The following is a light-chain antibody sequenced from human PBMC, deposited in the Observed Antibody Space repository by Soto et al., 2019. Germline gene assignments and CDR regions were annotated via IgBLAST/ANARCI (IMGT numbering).Light chain of an antibody. CDR3: QSYDSSLSGYV. J-gene: IGLJ1*01. V-gene: IGLV1-40*01. CDR2: GNS. CDR1: SSNIGAGYD. Sequence: QSVLTQPPSVSGAPGQRVTISCTGSSSNIGAGYDVHWYQQLPGTAPKLLIYGNSNRPSGVPDRFSGSKSGTSASLAITGLQAEDEADYYCQSYDSSLSGYVVGTGTRSP.